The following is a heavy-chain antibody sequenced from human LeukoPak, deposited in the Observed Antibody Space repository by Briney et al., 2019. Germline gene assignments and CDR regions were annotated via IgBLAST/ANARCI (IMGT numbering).Heavy chain of an antibody. J-gene: IGHJ6*03. Sequence: PSETLSLTCAVYGGSFSGYYWSWIRQPPGKGLEWIGEINHSGSTNYNPSLKSRVTISVDTSKNQFSLKLSSVTAADTAVYYCASDGVQLWLEDYYYMDVWGKGTTVTVSS. V-gene: IGHV4-34*01. CDR2: INHSGST. CDR1: GGSFSGYY. CDR3: ASDGVQLWLEDYYYMDV. D-gene: IGHD5-18*01.